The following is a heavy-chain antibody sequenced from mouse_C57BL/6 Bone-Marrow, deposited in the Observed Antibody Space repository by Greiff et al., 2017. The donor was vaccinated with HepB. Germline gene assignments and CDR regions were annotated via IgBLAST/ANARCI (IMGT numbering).Heavy chain of an antibody. CDR3: TTERWLLRGFAY. D-gene: IGHD2-3*01. CDR1: GFNIKDYY. J-gene: IGHJ3*01. CDR2: IDPEDGDT. Sequence: VQLKQPGAELVRPGSSVKLSCTASGFNIKDYYMHWVKQRPEQGLEWIGRIDPEDGDTEYAPKFQGKATMTADTSSNTAYLQLSSLTSEDTAVYYCTTERWLLRGFAYWGQGTLVTVSA. V-gene: IGHV14-1*01.